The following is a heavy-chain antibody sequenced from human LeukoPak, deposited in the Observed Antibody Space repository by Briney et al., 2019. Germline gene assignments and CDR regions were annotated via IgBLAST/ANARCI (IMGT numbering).Heavy chain of an antibody. CDR1: GGSISSYY. CDR3: ARLPLLLWFGELLYYFDY. D-gene: IGHD3-10*01. Sequence: SETLSLTCTVSGGSISSYYWGWIRQPPGKGLEWIGSIYYSGSTYYNPSLKSRVTISVDTSKNQFSLKLSSVTAADTAVYYCARLPLLLWFGELLYYFDYWGQGTLVTVSS. V-gene: IGHV4-39*01. J-gene: IGHJ4*02. CDR2: IYYSGST.